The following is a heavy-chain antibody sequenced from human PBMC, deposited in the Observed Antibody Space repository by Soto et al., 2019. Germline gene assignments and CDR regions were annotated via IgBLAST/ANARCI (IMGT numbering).Heavy chain of an antibody. V-gene: IGHV1-69*01. CDR2: IIPIFGTA. CDR3: ARGRGGANYDFWSGYYFDY. Sequence: QVPLVQSGAEVKKPGSSVKVSCKASGGTFSSYAISWVRQAPGQGLEWMGGIIPIFGTANYAQKFQGRVTITADESTSTDYMELSSLRSEDTAVYYCARGRGGANYDFWSGYYFDYWGQGTLVTVSS. J-gene: IGHJ4*02. D-gene: IGHD3-3*01. CDR1: GGTFSSYA.